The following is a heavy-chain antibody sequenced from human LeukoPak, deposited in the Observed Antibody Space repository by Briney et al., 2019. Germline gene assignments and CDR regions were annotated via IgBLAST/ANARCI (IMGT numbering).Heavy chain of an antibody. V-gene: IGHV3-74*03. Sequence: GGSLRLSCAASGFTFSSYFMHWVRQAPGKGLVWVSRVSNDGTYTEYADSVKGRFTISRDNAKDTLYLQMNSLRVEDTAVYYCATELPRYCSATSCYLDYWGQGTLVTVSS. CDR1: GFTFSSYF. J-gene: IGHJ4*02. CDR2: VSNDGTYT. D-gene: IGHD2-2*01. CDR3: ATELPRYCSATSCYLDY.